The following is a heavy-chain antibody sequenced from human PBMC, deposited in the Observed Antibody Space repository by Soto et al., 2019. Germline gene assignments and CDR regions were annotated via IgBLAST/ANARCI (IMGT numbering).Heavy chain of an antibody. Sequence: SVKVSCKASGGTFSSYAISWVRQAPGQGLEWMGGIIPIFGTANYAQKFQGRVTITADESTSTAYMELSSLRSEDTAVYYCGLLWFGAPDAFDIWGQGTMVTVSS. D-gene: IGHD3-10*01. J-gene: IGHJ3*02. CDR2: IIPIFGTA. CDR1: GGTFSSYA. V-gene: IGHV1-69*13. CDR3: GLLWFGAPDAFDI.